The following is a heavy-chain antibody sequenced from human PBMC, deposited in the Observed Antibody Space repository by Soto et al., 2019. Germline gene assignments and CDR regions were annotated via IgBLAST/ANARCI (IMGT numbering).Heavy chain of an antibody. CDR3: ARDIPYYYDSSGYSSQYYFDY. V-gene: IGHV1-18*01. CDR2: ISAYNGNT. J-gene: IGHJ4*02. D-gene: IGHD3-22*01. CDR1: GYTFPSYG. Sequence: QVQLVQSGAEVKKPGASVKVSCKASGYTFPSYGISWVRQAPGQGLEWMGWISAYNGNTNYAQKLQGRVTMTTDTSTSTAYMELWSRRSDDTAVYYCARDIPYYYDSSGYSSQYYFDYWVQGTLVTVSS.